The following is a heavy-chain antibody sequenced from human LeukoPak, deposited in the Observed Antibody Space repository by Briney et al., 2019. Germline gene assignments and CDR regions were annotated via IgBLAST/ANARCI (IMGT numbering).Heavy chain of an antibody. CDR3: ARIKDYYYMDV. CDR1: GGSLNSAY. D-gene: IGHD2-15*01. V-gene: IGHV4-4*09. Sequence: PSETLSLTCTVSGGSLNSAYWSWIRQPPGKGLEWIGYTYTTGNTNYNSSLKSRVTISVDTSKDQFSLKLSSVTAADTAVYYCARIKDYYYMDVWGKGTTVTVSS. J-gene: IGHJ6*03. CDR2: TYTTGNT.